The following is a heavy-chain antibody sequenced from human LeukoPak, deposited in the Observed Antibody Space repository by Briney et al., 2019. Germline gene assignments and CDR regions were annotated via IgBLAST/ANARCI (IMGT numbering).Heavy chain of an antibody. J-gene: IGHJ6*03. Sequence: SQTLSLTWTVSGGSISSGSYYWSWIRQPAGKGLEWIGRIYTSGSTNCNPSLKSRVTISVDTSKNQFSLKLSSVTAADTAVYYCARAPTGGYYYYMDVWGKGTTVTVSS. CDR1: GGSISSGSYY. D-gene: IGHD1-14*01. CDR2: IYTSGST. CDR3: ARAPTGGYYYYMDV. V-gene: IGHV4-61*02.